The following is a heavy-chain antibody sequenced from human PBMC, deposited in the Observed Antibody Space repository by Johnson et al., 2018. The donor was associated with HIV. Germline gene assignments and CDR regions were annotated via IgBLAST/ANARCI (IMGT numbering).Heavy chain of an antibody. J-gene: IGHJ3*02. V-gene: IGHV3-30*02. CDR2: IRYDGSNK. CDR3: AKLSVAADTDAFDI. Sequence: QVQLVESGGGLVQPGGSLRLSCAASGFTFSDHYLDWVRQAPGKGLEWVAFIRYDGSNKYYADSVKGRFTISRDNSKNTLYLQMNSLRAEDTAVYYCAKLSVAADTDAFDIWGQGTMVTVSS. D-gene: IGHD6-19*01. CDR1: GFTFSDHY.